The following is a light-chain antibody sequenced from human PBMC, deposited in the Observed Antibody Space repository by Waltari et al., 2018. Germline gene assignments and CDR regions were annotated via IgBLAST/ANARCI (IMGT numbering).Light chain of an antibody. CDR1: SSDTGSSIY. J-gene: IGLJ1*01. CDR3: NSYAGNNSYV. V-gene: IGLV2-8*01. CDR2: EVY. Sequence: QSALTQPPSASGSPGQSVPISSTGTSSDTGSSIYFSWYQQPTGKAPKLKISEVYKRPSGVPDRFSGSKSGNTASLTVSGLQAEDEADYFCNSYAGNNSYVFGTGTKVTVL.